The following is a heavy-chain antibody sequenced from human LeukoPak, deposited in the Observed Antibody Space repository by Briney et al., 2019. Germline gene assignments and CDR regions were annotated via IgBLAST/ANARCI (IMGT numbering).Heavy chain of an antibody. CDR1: GFTFSSYS. J-gene: IGHJ4*02. CDR3: ARVSLAAFDY. D-gene: IGHD6-6*01. CDR2: ISSSSSYI. Sequence: GGSLRLSCAASGFTFSSYSMNWVRQAPGKGLEWVSSISSSSSYIYYADSVKGRSTIPRDNAKNSLYLQMNSLRAEDTAVYYCARVSLAAFDYWGQGTLVTVSS. V-gene: IGHV3-21*01.